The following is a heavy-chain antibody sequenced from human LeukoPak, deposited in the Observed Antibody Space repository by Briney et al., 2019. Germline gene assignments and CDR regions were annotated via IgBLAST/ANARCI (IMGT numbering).Heavy chain of an antibody. CDR1: GGSISSYY. Sequence: PSETLSLTCTVSGGSISSYYWSWIRQPAGKGLEWIGRIYTSGSTNYNPSLKSRVTMSVDTSKNQFSLKLSSVTAADTAVYYCARDHSKYGSGSYSLWGQGTLVTVSS. D-gene: IGHD3-10*01. CDR3: ARDHSKYGSGSYSL. V-gene: IGHV4-4*07. CDR2: IYTSGST. J-gene: IGHJ4*02.